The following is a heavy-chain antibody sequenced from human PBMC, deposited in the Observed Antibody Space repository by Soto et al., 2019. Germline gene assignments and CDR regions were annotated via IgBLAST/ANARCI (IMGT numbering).Heavy chain of an antibody. CDR1: GGSISSGGYS. CDR2: IYYSGST. V-gene: IGHV4-61*08. Sequence: PSETLSLTCAVSGGSISSGGYSWSWIRQPPGKGLEWIGYIYYSGSTNYNPSLKSRVTISVDTSKNQFSLKLSSVTAADTAVYYFASHDSSSWYPDAFDIWGQGTMVTVSS. J-gene: IGHJ3*02. CDR3: ASHDSSSWYPDAFDI. D-gene: IGHD6-13*01.